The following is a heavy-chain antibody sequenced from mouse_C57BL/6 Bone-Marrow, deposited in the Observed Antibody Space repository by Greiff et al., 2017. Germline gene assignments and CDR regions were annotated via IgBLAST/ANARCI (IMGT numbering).Heavy chain of an antibody. CDR1: GYTFTDYY. D-gene: IGHD1-1*01. J-gene: IGHJ4*01. CDR2: INPNNGGT. V-gene: IGHV1-26*01. Sequence: EVQLQQSGPELVKPGASVKISCKASGYTFTDYYMNWVKQSHGKSLEWIGDINPNNGGTSYNQKFKGKATLTVDKSSSTAYMELRRLTSEDSAVYYCARDYYGSRGYYAMDYWGQGTSVTVSS. CDR3: ARDYYGSRGYYAMDY.